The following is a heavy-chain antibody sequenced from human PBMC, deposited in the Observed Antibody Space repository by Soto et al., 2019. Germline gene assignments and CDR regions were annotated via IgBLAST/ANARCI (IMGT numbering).Heavy chain of an antibody. D-gene: IGHD1-26*01. CDR2: IYHSGST. Sequence: PSETLSLTCAVSGGSISSSNWWSWVRQPPGKGLEWIGEIYHSGSTNYNPSLKSRVTISVDKSKNQFSLKLSSVTAADTAVYYCARDRSSSGSLRRDPLYYWGQGTLVTVSS. J-gene: IGHJ4*02. CDR3: ARDRSSSGSLRRDPLYY. V-gene: IGHV4-4*02. CDR1: GGSISSSNW.